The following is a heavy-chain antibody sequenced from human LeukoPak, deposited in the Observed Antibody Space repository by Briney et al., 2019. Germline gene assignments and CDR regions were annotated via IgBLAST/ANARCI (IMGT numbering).Heavy chain of an antibody. J-gene: IGHJ4*02. CDR1: GYSFTNYW. CDR2: IKSKTDGGTT. D-gene: IGHD4-17*01. Sequence: GESLKISCKGSGYSFTNYWIGWVRQAPGKGLEWVGRIKSKTDGGTTDFAAPVKDRFTISRDDSKNTLYLQMNSLKTEDTAVYYCTTGPYGDFYFDCWGQGTLVTVSS. CDR3: TTGPYGDFYFDC. V-gene: IGHV3-15*01.